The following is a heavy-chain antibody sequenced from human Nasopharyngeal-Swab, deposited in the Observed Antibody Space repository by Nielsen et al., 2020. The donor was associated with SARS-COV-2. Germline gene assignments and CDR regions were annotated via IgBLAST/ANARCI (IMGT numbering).Heavy chain of an antibody. D-gene: IGHD4-17*01. J-gene: IGHJ6*03. CDR2: TYYRSKWYN. V-gene: IGHV6-1*01. CDR3: ARARGAYGDYYYYYYTDV. Sequence: SETLSLTCAISGASFSSSSAAWNWIRQSPSRGLEWLGRTYYRSKWYNDYAVSVKSRITINPDTSKNQFSLHLNSVTPEDTAVYYCARARGAYGDYYYYYYTDVWGKGTTVTVSS. CDR1: GASFSSSSAA.